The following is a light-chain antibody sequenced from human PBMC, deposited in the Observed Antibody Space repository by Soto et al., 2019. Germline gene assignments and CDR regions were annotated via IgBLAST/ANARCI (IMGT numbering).Light chain of an antibody. CDR3: SSKRSSNTLVV. V-gene: IGLV2-14*01. J-gene: IGLJ1*01. CDR1: SSDVGGYNY. Sequence: SALTQPASVSGSPGQSITISCTGTSSDVGGYNYVSWYQQHPGKAPKLMIYEVSNRPSGVSDRFSGSKSGNTASLTISGLQADDEAVYYCSSKRSSNTLVVFGTGTKVTVL. CDR2: EVS.